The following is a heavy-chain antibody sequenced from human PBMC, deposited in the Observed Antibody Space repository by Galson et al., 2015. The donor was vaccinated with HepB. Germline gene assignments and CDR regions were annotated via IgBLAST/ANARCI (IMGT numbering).Heavy chain of an antibody. D-gene: IGHD3-10*01. CDR1: GYTLTELS. CDR2: FDPEDGET. Sequence: SVKVSCKVSGYTLTELSMHWVRQAPGKGLEWMGGFDPEDGETIYAQKFQGRVTMTEDTSTDTAYMELSSLRSEDTAVYYCATSFPIWFGARGAFDIWGQGTMVTVSS. J-gene: IGHJ3*02. V-gene: IGHV1-24*01. CDR3: ATSFPIWFGARGAFDI.